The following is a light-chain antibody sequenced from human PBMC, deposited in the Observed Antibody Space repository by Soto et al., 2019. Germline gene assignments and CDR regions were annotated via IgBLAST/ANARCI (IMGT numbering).Light chain of an antibody. V-gene: IGLV2-14*01. CDR3: SFYTSKSSLI. J-gene: IGLJ2*01. CDR2: EVR. CDR1: MRDVGAYNL. Sequence: QSALTQPASVSGSPGQSITISCAGTMRDVGAYNLVSWYQQHPGRAPQLIIYEVRNRPSGISFRFSGSKSGNTASLTISVLQSEDEADYYCSFYTSKSSLIFGGGTKLTVL.